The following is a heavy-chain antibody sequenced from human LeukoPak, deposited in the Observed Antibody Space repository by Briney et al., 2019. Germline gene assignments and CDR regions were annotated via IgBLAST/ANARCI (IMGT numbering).Heavy chain of an antibody. V-gene: IGHV4-38-2*01. CDR1: GYPISSGYY. D-gene: IGHD5-18*01. CDR2: IYHSRST. Sequence: KPSETLSLTCAVSGYPISSGYYWGWIRQPPGRGLEWIGSIYHSRSTYYSPSLKSRVTISVDTSKNQFSLRLSSVTAADTAVYYCARARRGYSYEPFDYWGQGTLVTVSS. J-gene: IGHJ4*02. CDR3: ARARRGYSYEPFDY.